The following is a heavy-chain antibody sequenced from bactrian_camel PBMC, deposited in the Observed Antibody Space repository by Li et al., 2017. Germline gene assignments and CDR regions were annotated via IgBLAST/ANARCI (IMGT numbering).Heavy chain of an antibody. D-gene: IGHD2*01. J-gene: IGHJ4*01. CDR1: RWPYASNA. V-gene: IGHV3S31*01. CDR2: ISSSGRMT. Sequence: VQLVESGGGSVQTGGSLNLTCEAARWPYASNAMAWFRQAPGKGLERVSGISSSGRMTYYADSVKGRFTVSRDNSKNTLYLQMNSLKDEDTAVYYCAADSNGGVCYRHNAYEFEEWGQGTQVTVS. CDR3: AADSNGGVCYRHNAYEFEE.